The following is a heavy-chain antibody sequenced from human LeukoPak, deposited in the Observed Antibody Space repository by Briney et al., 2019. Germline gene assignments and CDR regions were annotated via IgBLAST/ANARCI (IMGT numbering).Heavy chain of an antibody. J-gene: IGHJ3*02. CDR3: ARDRGSGTYDAFDI. V-gene: IGHV3-21*01. CDR2: ISSSSSYI. CDR1: GFTFSSYS. Sequence: GGSLRLSCAASGFTFSSYSMNWVRQAPGKGLGWVSSISSSSSYIYYADSVKGRFTISRDNAKNSLYLQMNSLRAEDTAVYYCARDRGSGTYDAFDIWGQGTMVTVSS. D-gene: IGHD1-26*01.